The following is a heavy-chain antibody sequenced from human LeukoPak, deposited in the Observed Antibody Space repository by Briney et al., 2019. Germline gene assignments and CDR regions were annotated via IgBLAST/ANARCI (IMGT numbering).Heavy chain of an antibody. CDR3: ARQPTAPKYYFDY. CDR2: IYYSGSS. Sequence: KPSETLSLTCTVSGGSFSSSGYYWGWIRQPPGKGLEWIGSIYYSGSSYYKPSLKSRVTSSVDTSKNQFSLKLTAVTAADTAVYCGARQPTAPKYYFDYWGEGALVSVSS. J-gene: IGHJ4*02. CDR1: GGSFSSSGYY. V-gene: IGHV4-39*01.